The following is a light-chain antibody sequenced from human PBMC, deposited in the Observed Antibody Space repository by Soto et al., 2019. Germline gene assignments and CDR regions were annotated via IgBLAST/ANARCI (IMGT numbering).Light chain of an antibody. CDR3: QQHVTLIT. Sequence: VLNQSPCTLSLSPGERATLSCRASQSVSTSFLAWYQPKPGQAPRPLIYVAFSRATGIPDRFSGSGSGTDFTLTISRLEPEDFAVYYCQQHVTLITSGQGTLLEIK. J-gene: IGKJ5*01. CDR2: VAF. CDR1: QSVSTSF. V-gene: IGKV3-20*01.